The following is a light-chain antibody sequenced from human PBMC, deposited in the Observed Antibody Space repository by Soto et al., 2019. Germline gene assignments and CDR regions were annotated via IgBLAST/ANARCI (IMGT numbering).Light chain of an antibody. CDR3: QQANRFPIA. CDR2: TTS. V-gene: IGKV1-12*01. CDR1: QDISSW. Sequence: DIQMTQSPSFVSASVGDRVTVTCRASQDISSWLAWYQQKPGKAPKLLIYTTSTLGSGVPSGFRGSRSGTDFTLTISGLQPEDFATYYCQQANRFPIAFGQGTRLEMK. J-gene: IGKJ5*01.